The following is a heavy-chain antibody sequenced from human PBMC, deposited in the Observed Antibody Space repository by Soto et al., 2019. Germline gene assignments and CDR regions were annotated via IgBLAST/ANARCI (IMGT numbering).Heavy chain of an antibody. CDR3: TRDRPHSYTIFGVVITVPLDI. D-gene: IGHD3-3*01. V-gene: IGHV3-49*03. J-gene: IGHJ3*02. CDR1: GFTFGDYA. CDR2: IRSKAYSWTT. Sequence: GGSLRLSCTASGFTFGDYAMSWFRQAPGKGLEWGGIIRSKAYSWTTEYAASVIGRFTSSRDDSKSIACLQMHSLKTEDAAVYYCTRDRPHSYTIFGVVITVPLDIWGQGTMVTVPS.